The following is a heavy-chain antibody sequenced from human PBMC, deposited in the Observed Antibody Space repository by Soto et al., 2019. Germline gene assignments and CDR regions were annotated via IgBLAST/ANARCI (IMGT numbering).Heavy chain of an antibody. CDR1: GFTFSSYA. V-gene: IGHV3-23*01. CDR2: ISGSGGST. CDR3: AKDRVAARLVGMEV. Sequence: EVQLLESGGGLVQPGGSLRLSCAASGFTFSSYAMSWVRQAPGKGLEWVSAISGSGGSTYYADPLMGRFTISRDNSKNTLYLHMSSMRAEDTAVYYCAKDRVAARLVGMEVWGQGTTVTVCS. D-gene: IGHD6-6*01. J-gene: IGHJ6*02.